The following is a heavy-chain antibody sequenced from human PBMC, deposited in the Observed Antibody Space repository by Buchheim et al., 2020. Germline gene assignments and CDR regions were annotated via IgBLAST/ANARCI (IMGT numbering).Heavy chain of an antibody. J-gene: IGHJ4*02. Sequence: EVQLVESGGGLVQPGGSLRLSCAASGFTFSTYSMNWVRQAPGKGLEWISYSSSTSSRIYYADSVKGRFTISRDNAENSLYLQRSGLRDEDTAVYYCARGHSFDRSGYWGFDYWGQGTL. CDR1: GFTFSTYS. CDR3: ARGHSFDRSGYWGFDY. D-gene: IGHD3-22*01. CDR2: SSSTSSRI. V-gene: IGHV3-48*02.